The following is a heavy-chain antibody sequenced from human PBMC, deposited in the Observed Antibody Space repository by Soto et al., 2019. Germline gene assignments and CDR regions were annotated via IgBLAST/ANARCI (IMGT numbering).Heavy chain of an antibody. J-gene: IGHJ4*02. CDR1: GFTFRNAW. D-gene: IGHD4-17*01. V-gene: IGHV3-15*01. CDR2: IKRETDGGTT. Sequence: EVQLVESGGGLVEPGGSLRLSCAVSGFTFRNAWMSWVRQAPGKGLEWVGRIKRETDGGTTDYAAPVKGRFTISRDDSKNTLCLQMNSLKTEDTAVYYCTTAATTVTTIDYWGQGTLVTVSS. CDR3: TTAATTVTTIDY.